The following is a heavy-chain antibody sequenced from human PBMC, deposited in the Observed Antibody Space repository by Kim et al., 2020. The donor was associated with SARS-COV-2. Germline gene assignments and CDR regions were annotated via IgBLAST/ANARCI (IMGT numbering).Heavy chain of an antibody. D-gene: IGHD3-10*01. V-gene: IGHV1-3*01. CDR3: ARSVPSADHYGTGSYYNVAFDV. J-gene: IGHJ3*01. Sequence: ASVKVSCKASGYTFTGGRGGAIHWVRQAPGQSLEWVGWINAGNGNTKYSKNLQGRVTISRDTSATTASLELSGLRSEDTAIYYCARSVPSADHYGTGSYYNVAFDVWGRGTMVTVSS. CDR2: INAGNGNT. CDR1: GYTFTGGRGGA.